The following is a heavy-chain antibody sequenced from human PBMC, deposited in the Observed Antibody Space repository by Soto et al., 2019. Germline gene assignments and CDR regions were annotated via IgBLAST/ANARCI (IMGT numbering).Heavy chain of an antibody. J-gene: IGHJ4*02. Sequence: GGSLRLSCAASGFTFSSYAVSWVRQAPGKGLEWVSAISANGDSTSYTDSVKGRFTISRDNSKNTLYLQMNSLRAEDTAIYYCAILMTSVPDYWGQGTQVTVSS. D-gene: IGHD4-17*01. CDR3: AILMTSVPDY. V-gene: IGHV3-23*01. CDR1: GFTFSSYA. CDR2: ISANGDST.